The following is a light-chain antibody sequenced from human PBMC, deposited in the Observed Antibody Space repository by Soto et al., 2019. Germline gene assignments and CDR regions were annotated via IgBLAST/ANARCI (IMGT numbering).Light chain of an antibody. J-gene: IGLJ2*01. Sequence: QSALTQPPSASGSLGQSVTISCTGTSSDVGGYNYVSWHQQHPGKAPNVMIYEVTKRPPGVPDRFSGSKSGNTASLTVSGLQAEDEADYYCSSFAGGGNPVLLGGGTQLTVL. CDR1: SSDVGGYNY. CDR2: EVT. CDR3: SSFAGGGNPVL. V-gene: IGLV2-8*01.